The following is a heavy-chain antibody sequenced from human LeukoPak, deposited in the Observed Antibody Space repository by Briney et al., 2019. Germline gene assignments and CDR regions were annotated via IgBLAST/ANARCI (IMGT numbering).Heavy chain of an antibody. CDR1: GFTLSSYW. CDR2: INRDGREE. Sequence: GGSLRLSCAASGFTLSSYWMNWVRQAPGKGLQWVANINRDGREEYYVDSVKGRFTISRDNAKNSLSLQMSSLRAEDTAVYYCVGRRTSAAGNFWGQGTLVTVSS. CDR3: VGRRTSAAGNF. D-gene: IGHD6-13*01. V-gene: IGHV3-7*01. J-gene: IGHJ4*02.